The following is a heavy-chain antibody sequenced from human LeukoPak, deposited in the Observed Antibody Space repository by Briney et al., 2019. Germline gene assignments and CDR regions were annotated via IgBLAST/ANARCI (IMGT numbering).Heavy chain of an antibody. V-gene: IGHV3-33*08. CDR3: ARDSGGSPFDI. CDR1: GFTFSNAW. J-gene: IGHJ3*02. Sequence: PGGSLRLSCAASGFTFSNAWMSWVRQAPVKGLEWVAVIWSDGSTKDYADSVKGRFTISRDTSKNTLYLEMNSLRDEDTAVYYCARDSGGSPFDIWGQGTMVTVSS. CDR2: IWSDGSTK. D-gene: IGHD1-26*01.